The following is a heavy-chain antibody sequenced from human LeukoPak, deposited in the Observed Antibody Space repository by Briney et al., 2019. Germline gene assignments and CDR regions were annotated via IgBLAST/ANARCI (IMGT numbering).Heavy chain of an antibody. CDR1: GGSFSGFY. J-gene: IGHJ4*02. CDR2: IDHSGST. Sequence: PSETLSLTCAVYGGSFSGFYWNWIRQPPGKGLEWIGEIDHSGSTNYNPSLKSRVTISVDRANNQFSLKLSSVTAADTAYYCARGRKGGSALWGQGTLVTVSS. D-gene: IGHD3-10*01. V-gene: IGHV4-34*01. CDR3: ARGRKGGSAL.